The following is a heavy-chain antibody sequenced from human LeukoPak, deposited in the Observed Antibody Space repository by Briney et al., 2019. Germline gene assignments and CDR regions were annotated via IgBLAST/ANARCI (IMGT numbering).Heavy chain of an antibody. Sequence: QPGGSLRLSCVASQFTFSSYAMSWVRQAPGKGLEWVSAISGSGGSTYYADSVKGRFTISRGNSKNTLYLQMNSLRAEDTAVYYCAKGLHDYSNSGGEVDYWGQGTLVTVSS. CDR3: AKGLHDYSNSGGEVDY. D-gene: IGHD4-11*01. V-gene: IGHV3-23*01. CDR2: ISGSGGST. J-gene: IGHJ4*02. CDR1: QFTFSSYA.